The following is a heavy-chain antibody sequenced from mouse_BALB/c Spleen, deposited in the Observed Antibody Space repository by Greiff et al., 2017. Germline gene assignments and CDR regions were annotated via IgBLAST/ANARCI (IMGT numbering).Heavy chain of an antibody. J-gene: IGHJ1*01. Sequence: EVQLVESGGGLVKPGGSLKLSCAASGFTFSSYAMSWVRQSPEKRLEWVAEISSGGSYTYYPDTVTGRFTISRDNAKNTLYLEMSSLRSEDTAMYYCAREGNYYGYRWYFDVWGAGTTVTVSS. D-gene: IGHD1-2*01. CDR1: GFTFSSYA. V-gene: IGHV5-9-4*01. CDR3: AREGNYYGYRWYFDV. CDR2: ISSGGSYT.